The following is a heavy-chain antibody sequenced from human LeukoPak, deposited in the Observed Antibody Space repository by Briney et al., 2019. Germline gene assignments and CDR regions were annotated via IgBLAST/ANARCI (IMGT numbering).Heavy chain of an antibody. D-gene: IGHD2-2*02. CDR1: GYTFASFG. Sequence: ASVKVSCKASGYTFASFGITWVRQAPGQGLEWMGWINTHNGDTNYAQKLQGRVTMTTDTSTSTVYMELSSLRSEDTAVYYCARANLYCSSTSCYTEDDNWFDPWGQGTLVTVSS. CDR2: INTHNGDT. CDR3: ARANLYCSSTSCYTEDDNWFDP. J-gene: IGHJ5*02. V-gene: IGHV1-18*01.